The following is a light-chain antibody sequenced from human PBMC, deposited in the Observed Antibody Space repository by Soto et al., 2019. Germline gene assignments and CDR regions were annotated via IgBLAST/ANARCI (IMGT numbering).Light chain of an antibody. V-gene: IGLV1-40*01. CDR1: SSNIGAGYD. CDR3: QSYDSSLSGYV. CDR2: ANS. Sequence: SVLTQTPSVSGAPGQRVTISCTGSSSNIGAGYDVHWYQQLPGTAPKLLIYANSIRPSGVPYRFSGSKSGTSASLAITGLQAEDEADYYCQSYDSSLSGYVFGTGTKVTVL. J-gene: IGLJ1*01.